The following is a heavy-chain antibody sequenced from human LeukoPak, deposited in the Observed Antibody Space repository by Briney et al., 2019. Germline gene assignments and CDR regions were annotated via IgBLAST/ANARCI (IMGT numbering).Heavy chain of an antibody. CDR1: GGSISSYY. Sequence: SETLSLTFTVSGGSISSYYWSWIRQPPGKGLEWIGYIYYSGSTNYNPSLKSRVTISVDTSKNQFSLKLSSVTAADTAVYYCARVTGSIDYWGQGTLVTVSS. V-gene: IGHV4-59*08. J-gene: IGHJ4*02. CDR3: ARVTGSIDY. D-gene: IGHD1-26*01. CDR2: IYYSGST.